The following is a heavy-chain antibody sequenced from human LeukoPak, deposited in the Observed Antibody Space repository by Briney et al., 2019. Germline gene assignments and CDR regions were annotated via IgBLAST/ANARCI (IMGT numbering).Heavy chain of an antibody. CDR3: ASYSGYDTPRFDY. D-gene: IGHD5-12*01. CDR1: GGSISSGDYY. Sequence: SQTLSLTCTVSGGSISSGDYYWGWIRQPPGKGLEWIGYIYYSGSTYYNPSLKSRVTISVDTSKNQFSLKMSSVTAAGTAVYYCASYSGYDTPRFDYWGQGTLVTVSS. J-gene: IGHJ4*02. CDR2: IYYSGST. V-gene: IGHV4-30-4*01.